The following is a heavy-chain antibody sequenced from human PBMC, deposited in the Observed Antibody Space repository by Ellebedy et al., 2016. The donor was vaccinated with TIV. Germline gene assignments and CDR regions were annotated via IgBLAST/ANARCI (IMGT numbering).Heavy chain of an antibody. J-gene: IGHJ6*02. CDR1: GGPISSSSYY. CDR2: IYYSGTT. D-gene: IGHD3-3*01. V-gene: IGHV4-39*07. Sequence: SETLSLXCTVSGGPISSSSYYWGWIRQPPGKGLEWIGSIYYSGTTYYNPSLKSRVTISVDTSKNQFSLKLISVTAADTAVYYCARDYESRSGTVSYYGMDVWGQGTTVTVSS. CDR3: ARDYESRSGTVSYYGMDV.